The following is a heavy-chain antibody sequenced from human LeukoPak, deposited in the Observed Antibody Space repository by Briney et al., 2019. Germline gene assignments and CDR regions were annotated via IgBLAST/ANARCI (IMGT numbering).Heavy chain of an antibody. Sequence: SETLSLTCTVSGGSISSSSYYWGWIRQPPGKGLEWIGSIYYSGSTYYNPSLKSRVTISVDTSKNQFSLKLSSVTAADTDVYYCARDRFGWPPTGDDAFDIWGQGTMVTVSS. CDR2: IYYSGST. CDR3: ARDRFGWPPTGDDAFDI. D-gene: IGHD6-19*01. J-gene: IGHJ3*02. V-gene: IGHV4-39*02. CDR1: GGSISSSSYY.